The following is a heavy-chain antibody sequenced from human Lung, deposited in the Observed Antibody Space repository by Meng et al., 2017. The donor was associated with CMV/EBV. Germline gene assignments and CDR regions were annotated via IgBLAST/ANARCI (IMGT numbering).Heavy chain of an antibody. D-gene: IGHD6-19*01. CDR2: IYQDGNEK. CDR1: GFSFSTSW. J-gene: IGHJ4*02. Sequence: GESLKISCAASGFSFSTSWMSWVRRAPGKGLEWVANIYQDGNEKYYVESVRGRFTISRANAKNSLYLQMNSLRAEDTAVYFCAKEIDPAVAGNQGYFDYWGQGDXVNGSS. CDR3: AKEIDPAVAGNQGYFDY. V-gene: IGHV3-7*01.